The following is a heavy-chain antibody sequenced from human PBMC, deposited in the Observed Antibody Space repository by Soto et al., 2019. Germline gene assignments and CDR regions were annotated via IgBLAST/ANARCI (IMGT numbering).Heavy chain of an antibody. CDR3: ARLCGWSVDY. Sequence: QVQLQESGPGLVKPSETLSLTCTVSGGSISSYYWRWIRQPPGKGLEWMGYIYYSGSTNYNPSLQSRVTITVDTSTNQFSLRLSSVTVADTAEYYCARLCGWSVDYWGQGTLVTVSS. V-gene: IGHV4-59*08. D-gene: IGHD6-19*01. CDR2: IYYSGST. CDR1: GGSISSYY. J-gene: IGHJ4*02.